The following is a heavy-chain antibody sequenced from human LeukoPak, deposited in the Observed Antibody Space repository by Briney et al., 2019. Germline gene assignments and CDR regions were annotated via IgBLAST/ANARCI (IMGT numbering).Heavy chain of an antibody. D-gene: IGHD3-10*02. CDR2: ISYDGSNK. Sequence: GGSLRLSCAAYGFTFSSYAMHWVRQAPGKGLGWVAVISYDGSNKYYADSVKGRFTISRDNSMNTLYLQMNSLRAEDTAVYYCASVHDWGQGTLVTVSS. V-gene: IGHV3-30-3*01. J-gene: IGHJ4*02. CDR1: GFTFSSYA. CDR3: ASVHD.